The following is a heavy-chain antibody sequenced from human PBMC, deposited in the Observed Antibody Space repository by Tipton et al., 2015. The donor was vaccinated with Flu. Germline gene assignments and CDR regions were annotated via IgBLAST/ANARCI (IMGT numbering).Heavy chain of an antibody. V-gene: IGHV4-4*07. CDR3: ARDLRGYSGYTGGDAFDV. CDR2: ISHSGST. J-gene: IGHJ3*01. Sequence: LRLSCTVSGGSIRNYYWSWLRQPAGKGLEWIGRISHSGSTNYNVSLNGRVIMSADPSKGQLSLRLSSATAADTAKYYCARDLRGYSGYTGGDAFDVWGQGTVVTVSS. CDR1: GGSIRNYY. D-gene: IGHD5-12*01.